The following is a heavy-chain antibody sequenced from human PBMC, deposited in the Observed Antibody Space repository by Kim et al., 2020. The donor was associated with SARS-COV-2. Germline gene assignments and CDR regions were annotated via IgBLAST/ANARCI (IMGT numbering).Heavy chain of an antibody. J-gene: IGHJ4*02. Sequence: GGSLRLSCAASGFTFSSYSMNWVRQAPGKGLEWVSSISSSSSYIYYADSVKGRFTISRDNAKNSLYLQMNSLRAEDTVVYYCARDQAYYDSSGYPYYFDYWGQGTLVTVSS. CDR1: GFTFSSYS. CDR2: ISSSSSYI. V-gene: IGHV3-21*01. CDR3: ARDQAYYDSSGYPYYFDY. D-gene: IGHD3-22*01.